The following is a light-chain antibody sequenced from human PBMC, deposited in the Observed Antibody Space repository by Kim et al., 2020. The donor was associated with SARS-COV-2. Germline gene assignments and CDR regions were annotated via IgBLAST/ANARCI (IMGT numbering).Light chain of an antibody. CDR2: AAY. V-gene: IGKV1-27*01. Sequence: ASVGDRGTITCRASQGISNFLALYQQKAGKNPTLLICAAYTLQSGVPSRFSGSGSETDFTLTISSFQPEDVATYYCQKYNSAPLTFGGGTKVDIK. CDR3: QKYNSAPLT. J-gene: IGKJ4*01. CDR1: QGISNF.